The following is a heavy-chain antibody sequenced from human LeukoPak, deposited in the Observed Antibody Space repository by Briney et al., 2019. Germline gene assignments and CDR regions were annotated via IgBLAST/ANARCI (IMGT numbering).Heavy chain of an antibody. Sequence: GGSLRLSCAASGFTFSSYDMNWVRQAPGKGLEWVAVISYDGSNKYYADSVKGRFTISRDNSKNTLYLQMNSLRAEDTAVYYCAKDLVGNAVMDVWGQGTTVTVSS. CDR2: ISYDGSNK. CDR3: AKDLVGNAVMDV. D-gene: IGHD2-8*01. V-gene: IGHV3-30*18. CDR1: GFTFSSYD. J-gene: IGHJ6*02.